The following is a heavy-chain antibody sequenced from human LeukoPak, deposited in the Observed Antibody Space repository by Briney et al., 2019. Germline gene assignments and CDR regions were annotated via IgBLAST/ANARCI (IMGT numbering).Heavy chain of an antibody. D-gene: IGHD3-10*01. CDR3: ARRGSGGRSFDY. CDR2: IYDSGST. Sequence: SETLSLNCTVSDGSMSTYSWSWIRQPPGKGREWIRYIYDSGSTNYNPSLKSRVTISVDTSKPQFSLQLSSVTAADTAVYYCARRGSGGRSFDYWGQGTLVTVSS. J-gene: IGHJ4*02. CDR1: DGSMSTYS. V-gene: IGHV4-59*08.